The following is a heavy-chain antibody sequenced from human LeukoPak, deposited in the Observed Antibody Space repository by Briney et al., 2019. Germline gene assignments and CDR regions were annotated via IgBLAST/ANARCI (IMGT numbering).Heavy chain of an antibody. J-gene: IGHJ4*02. CDR3: ARDGSNDILTGYYIDY. CDR2: ITSSSSYI. D-gene: IGHD3-9*01. V-gene: IGHV3-21*01. CDR1: VFTFSSYS. Sequence: PGGSLRLSCAASVFTFSSYSMNWVRHAPGKGLEWVSSITSSSSYIYYADSVKGRFTISRDNAKNSLYLQMNSLRAEDTAVYYCARDGSNDILTGYYIDYWGQGTLVTVSS.